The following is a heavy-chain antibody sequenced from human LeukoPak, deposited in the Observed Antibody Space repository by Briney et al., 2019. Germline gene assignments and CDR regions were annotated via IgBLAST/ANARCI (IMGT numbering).Heavy chain of an antibody. CDR1: GFTFSSYS. CDR2: ISSSSSYI. J-gene: IGHJ2*01. V-gene: IGHV3-21*01. Sequence: PGGSLRLSCAASGFTFSSYSINWVRQAPGKGLEWVSSISSSSSYIYYADSVKGRFTISRDNAKNSLSLQMNSLRAEDTAVYYCAREEVGGPAAYNWCFDLWGRGTLVTVSS. D-gene: IGHD2-2*01. CDR3: AREEVGGPAAYNWCFDL.